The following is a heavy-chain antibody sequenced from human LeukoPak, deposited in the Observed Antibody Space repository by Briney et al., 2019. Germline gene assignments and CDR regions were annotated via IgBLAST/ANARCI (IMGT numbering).Heavy chain of an antibody. V-gene: IGHV3-66*01. CDR3: VASDFWSGSYGMDV. CDR2: IYSGGST. J-gene: IGHJ6*02. Sequence: GGSLRLSCAASGFTFSSYAMSWVRQAPGKGLEWVSVIYSGGSTYYADSVKGRFTISRDNSKNTLYLQMNSLRAEDTAVYYCVASDFWSGSYGMDVWGQGTTVTVSS. D-gene: IGHD3-3*01. CDR1: GFTFSSYA.